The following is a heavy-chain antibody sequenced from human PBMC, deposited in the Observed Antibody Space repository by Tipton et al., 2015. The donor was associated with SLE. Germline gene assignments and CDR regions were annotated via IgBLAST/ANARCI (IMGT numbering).Heavy chain of an antibody. CDR3: TRVPRYNWNYIAD. Sequence: TLSLTCAVYDGSLSGYYWSWIRRPPGKGLEWIGYIYYSGPTDYNPSLKSRVTMSLDTSKNQFSLRLTSVTAADTAVYHCTRVPRYNWNYIADWGQGTLVSVSS. CDR1: DGSLSGYY. J-gene: IGHJ4*02. V-gene: IGHV4-34*09. D-gene: IGHD1-7*01. CDR2: IYYSGPT.